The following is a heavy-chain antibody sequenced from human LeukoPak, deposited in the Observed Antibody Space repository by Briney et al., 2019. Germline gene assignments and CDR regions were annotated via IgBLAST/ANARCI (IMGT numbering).Heavy chain of an antibody. CDR1: GYTFTSYD. Sequence: ASVKVSCKASGYTFTSYDINWVRQATGQGLEWMGWMNPNSGNTGYAQKFQGRVTMTRNTSISTAYMELSSLRSEVTAVYYCARGRKQQLARGDYWGQGTLVTVSS. J-gene: IGHJ4*02. D-gene: IGHD6-13*01. V-gene: IGHV1-8*01. CDR3: ARGRKQQLARGDY. CDR2: MNPNSGNT.